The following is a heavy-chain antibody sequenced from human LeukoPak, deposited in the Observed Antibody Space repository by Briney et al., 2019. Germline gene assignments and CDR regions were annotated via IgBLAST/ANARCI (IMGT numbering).Heavy chain of an antibody. V-gene: IGHV4-59*01. J-gene: IGHJ5*02. Sequence: SEILSLTCTVSGGSISSCYWSWIRQPPGKGLEWLGYIYYSGSTNYNPSLKSRVTISVDTSKNQFSLKLSSVTAADTAVYYCARRPSGSGSYGFDPWGQETLVTASS. CDR1: GGSISSCY. D-gene: IGHD3-10*01. CDR2: IYYSGST. CDR3: ARRPSGSGSYGFDP.